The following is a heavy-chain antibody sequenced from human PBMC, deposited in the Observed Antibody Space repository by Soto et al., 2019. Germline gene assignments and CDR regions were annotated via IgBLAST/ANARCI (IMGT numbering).Heavy chain of an antibody. Sequence: PSETLSLTCAVYGGSFSGYYWSWIRQPPGKGLEWIGEINHSGSTNYNPSLKSRVTISVDTSKNQFSLKLSSVTAADTAVYYCARGFMNIVVVVAATDTNPNHDAFDIWGQGTMVTVSS. J-gene: IGHJ3*02. D-gene: IGHD2-15*01. V-gene: IGHV4-34*01. CDR3: ARGFMNIVVVVAATDTNPNHDAFDI. CDR2: INHSGST. CDR1: GGSFSGYY.